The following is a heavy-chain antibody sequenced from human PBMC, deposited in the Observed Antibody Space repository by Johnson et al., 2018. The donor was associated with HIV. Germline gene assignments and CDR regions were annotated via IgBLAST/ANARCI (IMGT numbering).Heavy chain of an antibody. CDR2: ISSSGDII. V-gene: IGHV3-11*04. J-gene: IGHJ3*02. CDR1: GFAFSNFA. CDR3: ARRTVTALFDI. D-gene: IGHD4-17*01. Sequence: QVQLVESGGGLVKPGGSLRLSCAASGFAFSNFAMGWVRQAPGKGLEWLSFISSSGDIIREADSVKGRFTISRDNAKNSLNLQMNSLGDEDTAVYYCARRTVTALFDIWGHGTLVTVSS.